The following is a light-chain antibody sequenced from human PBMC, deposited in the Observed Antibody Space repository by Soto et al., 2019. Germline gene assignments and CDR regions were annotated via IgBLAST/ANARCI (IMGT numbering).Light chain of an antibody. Sequence: EVVLTQSPGTLSLSPGERATLSCRASQIVTINSLAWYQQKPGQPPRLLIYGASTRATDVPARFSGSGSGTEFTLTISSLQSEDFAEYHCQQYNNWPQTFGQGTKVEIK. CDR1: QIVTIN. J-gene: IGKJ1*01. V-gene: IGKV3-15*01. CDR2: GAS. CDR3: QQYNNWPQT.